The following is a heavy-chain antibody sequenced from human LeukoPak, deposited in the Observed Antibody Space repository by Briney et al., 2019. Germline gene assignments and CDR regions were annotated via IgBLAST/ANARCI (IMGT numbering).Heavy chain of an antibody. D-gene: IGHD3-10*01. J-gene: IGHJ4*02. V-gene: IGHV4-30-2*01. CDR2: IYHSGST. CDR1: GGSISSGGYY. Sequence: SETLSLTCTVSGGSISSGGYYWSWIRQPPGKGLEWIGYIYHSGSTYYNPSLKSRVTISVDRSKNQFSLKLSSVTAADTAVYYCARDFYGSGSYYFDYWGQGTLVTVSS. CDR3: ARDFYGSGSYYFDY.